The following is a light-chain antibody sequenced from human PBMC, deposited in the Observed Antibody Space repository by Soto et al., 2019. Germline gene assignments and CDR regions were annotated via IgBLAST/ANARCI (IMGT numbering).Light chain of an antibody. CDR2: GAS. V-gene: IGKV3-20*01. J-gene: IGKJ5*01. CDR3: QQYAGPPTT. CDR1: QSVSSNY. Sequence: ESLLTQSPGTLSLSPGERVTLSCRASQSVSSNYLAWCQQKPGQAPRVIIYGASRRATGIPDRFSGGGSGTDFTLTISRLEPEDFSVYFCQQYAGPPTTFGQGTRLEIK.